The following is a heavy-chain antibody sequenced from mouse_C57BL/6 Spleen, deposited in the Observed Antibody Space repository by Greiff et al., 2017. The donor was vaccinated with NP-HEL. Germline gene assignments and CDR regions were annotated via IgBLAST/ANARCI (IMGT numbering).Heavy chain of an antibody. Sequence: EVQLVESGPELVKPGASVKMSCKASGYTFTDYNMHWVKQSHGKSLEWIGYINPNNGGTSYNQKFKGKATLTVNKSSSTAYMELRSLTSEDSAVYYCARNYDYDGWYFDVWGTGTTVTVSS. CDR1: GYTFTDYN. V-gene: IGHV1-22*01. CDR3: ARNYDYDGWYFDV. D-gene: IGHD2-4*01. J-gene: IGHJ1*03. CDR2: INPNNGGT.